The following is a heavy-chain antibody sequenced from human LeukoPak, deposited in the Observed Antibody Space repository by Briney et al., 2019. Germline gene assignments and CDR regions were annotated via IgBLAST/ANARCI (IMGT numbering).Heavy chain of an antibody. V-gene: IGHV3-66*01. Sequence: SGGSLRLSCAASGFTVSSNYMSWVRQAPGKGLEWVSVIYSGGSTYYADSVKGRFTISRDNSKNTLYLQMNSLRAEDTAVYYCASLDSSGYYGGGDYWGQGTLVTVSS. CDR2: IYSGGST. D-gene: IGHD3-22*01. J-gene: IGHJ4*02. CDR3: ASLDSSGYYGGGDY. CDR1: GFTVSSNY.